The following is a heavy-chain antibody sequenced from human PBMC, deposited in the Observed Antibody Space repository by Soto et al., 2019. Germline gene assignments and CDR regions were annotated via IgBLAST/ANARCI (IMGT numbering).Heavy chain of an antibody. D-gene: IGHD3-22*01. CDR3: ARGRGYDSSGYTSVNGAFDI. J-gene: IGHJ3*02. V-gene: IGHV1-3*01. CDR2: INAGNGNT. CDR1: GYTFTSYA. Sequence: ASVKVSCKASGYTFTSYAMHWVSQAPGQRLEWMGWINAGNGNTKYSQKFQGRVTITRDTSASTAYMELSSLRSEDTAVYYCARGRGYDSSGYTSVNGAFDIWGQGTMVTVS.